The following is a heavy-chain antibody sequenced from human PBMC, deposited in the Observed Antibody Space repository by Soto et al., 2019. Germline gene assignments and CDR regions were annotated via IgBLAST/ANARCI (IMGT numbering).Heavy chain of an antibody. J-gene: IGHJ6*02. CDR1: AFSLSTGGVG. D-gene: IGHD2-21*02. Sequence: QITLKESGPTLVKPTQTLTLTCTFSAFSLSTGGVGVGWIRQPPGKALEWLALIYWDDDKRYSPSLRSRLTSTKDTSKNQVVLTMTNIDPVDTATYYCIQSRCGGDCLQSYASYYSYGMDVWGQGTTVTVSS. V-gene: IGHV2-5*02. CDR3: IQSRCGGDCLQSYASYYSYGMDV. CDR2: IYWDDDK.